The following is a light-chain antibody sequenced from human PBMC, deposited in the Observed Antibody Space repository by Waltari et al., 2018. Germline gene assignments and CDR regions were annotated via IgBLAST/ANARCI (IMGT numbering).Light chain of an antibody. V-gene: IGLV1-36*01. CDR2: HND. J-gene: IGLJ2*01. CDR3: ASWDDDLTGVV. Sequence: QSVLTQPPSVSEVPRRRVSISCSVRGSNIVNIVVNWYQHFPGQAPRLLIYHNDLLPSGVSDRFSASKSDTSASLAIRGLQSEDEAFYYCASWDDDLTGVVFGGGTKLTVL. CDR1: GSNIVNIV.